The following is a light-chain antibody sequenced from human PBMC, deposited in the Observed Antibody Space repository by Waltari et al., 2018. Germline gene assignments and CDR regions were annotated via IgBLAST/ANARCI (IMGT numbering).Light chain of an antibody. V-gene: IGLV2-23*02. Sequence: QSALNQPASVSGPTRPSITNSCTGTSSDVGNYKPVSWYQQHPGKAPKLTIYAVRKRTSGVADRFSGSKCGDMATLAISGLQPGHDPEYFCSSYAGSSKGVFGGG. J-gene: IGLJ2*01. CDR3: SSYAGSSKGV. CDR1: SSDVGNYKP. CDR2: AVR.